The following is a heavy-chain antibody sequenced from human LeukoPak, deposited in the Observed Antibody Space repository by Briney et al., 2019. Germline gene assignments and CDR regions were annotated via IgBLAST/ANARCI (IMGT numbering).Heavy chain of an antibody. V-gene: IGHV1-24*01. J-gene: IGHJ6*02. CDR1: GYTLTQLL. D-gene: IGHD3-22*01. CDR2: FDPEDGET. Sequence: ASVKDSCKVSGYTLTQLLMHWVRQDAGKGLEGMGGFDPEDGETNFAHKFQGRVTMPEHTSTHTHYMAASSLRSDDAAVYYCATVDSSGYIGVMGVWGQGTTVPVSS. CDR3: ATVDSSGYIGVMGV.